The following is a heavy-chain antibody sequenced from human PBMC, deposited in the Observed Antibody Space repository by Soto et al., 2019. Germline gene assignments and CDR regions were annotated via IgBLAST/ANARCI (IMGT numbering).Heavy chain of an antibody. V-gene: IGHV1-2*02. D-gene: IGHD6-6*01. CDR2: INPNSGGT. CDR1: GYTFTGSY. CDR3: ARAPNPYSSSSGWFDP. J-gene: IGHJ5*02. Sequence: VSVKVSCKASGYTFTGSYMHWVRQPPGQGLEWMGWINPNSGGTNYAQKFQGRVTMTRDTSISTAYMELSRLRSDDTAAYYCARAPNPYSSSSGWFDPWGQGTLVTASS.